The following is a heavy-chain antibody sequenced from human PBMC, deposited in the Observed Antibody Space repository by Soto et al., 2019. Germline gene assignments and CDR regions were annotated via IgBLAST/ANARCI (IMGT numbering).Heavy chain of an antibody. CDR2: ISSGDDI. V-gene: IGHV3-21*01. Sequence: EVQLVESGGGLVKPGGSLRLSCGASGFTFSSYRLSWVRQAPGKGLEWVSSISSGDDIYYADSVKGRFTISRDNAKNSLSLHMNTLRAEDTAVYYCARAAIEVAGPAEYLQHWGQGTLVSVSS. CDR3: ARAAIEVAGPAEYLQH. J-gene: IGHJ1*01. CDR1: GFTFSSYR. D-gene: IGHD6-19*01.